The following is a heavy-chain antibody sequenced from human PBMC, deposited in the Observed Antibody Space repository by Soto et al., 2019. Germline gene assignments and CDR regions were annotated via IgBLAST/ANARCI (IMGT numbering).Heavy chain of an antibody. Sequence: QVQLVDSGGGVVQPGRSLRLSCAASGFTFSSYAMHWVRQAPGKGLEWVAVISYDGSNKSYADYVKGRFTISRDNSKNTLYLQMNSLRAEDTAVYYCARRERDIIAAAGTKVDYWGQGTLVTVSS. CDR1: GFTFSSYA. J-gene: IGHJ4*02. V-gene: IGHV3-30-3*01. D-gene: IGHD6-13*01. CDR3: ARRERDIIAAAGTKVDY. CDR2: ISYDGSNK.